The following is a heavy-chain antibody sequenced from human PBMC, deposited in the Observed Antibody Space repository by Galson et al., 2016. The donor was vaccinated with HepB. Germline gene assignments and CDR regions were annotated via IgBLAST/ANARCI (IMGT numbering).Heavy chain of an antibody. D-gene: IGHD3-16*01. CDR3: ARCHPVFMITFGGADGY. CDR1: GYTFTSYY. CDR2: INPSGGTT. Sequence: SVKVSCKASGYTFTSYYMHWVRQAPGQGLEWMGLINPSGGTTSYAQKFQGRVTMTRDTSTSTVYMELSSLRSEDTAVYDCARCHPVFMITFGGADGYWGQGTLVTVSS. V-gene: IGHV1-46*01. J-gene: IGHJ4*02.